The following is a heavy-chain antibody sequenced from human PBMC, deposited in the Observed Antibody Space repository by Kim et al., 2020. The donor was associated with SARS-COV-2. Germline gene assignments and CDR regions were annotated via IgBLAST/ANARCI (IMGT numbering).Heavy chain of an antibody. Sequence: YYVDAVKGRFTISRDNAKNSLYLQMNSLRAEDTAVYYCAAQQWREGDFGYWGQGTLVTVSS. CDR3: AAQQWREGDFGY. D-gene: IGHD6-19*01. J-gene: IGHJ4*02. V-gene: IGHV3-7*03.